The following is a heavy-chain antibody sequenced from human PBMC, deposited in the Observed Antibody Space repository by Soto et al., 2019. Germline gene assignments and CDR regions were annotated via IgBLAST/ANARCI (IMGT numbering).Heavy chain of an antibody. V-gene: IGHV3-53*01. Sequence: GGSLRLSCAASGFTVSSNYMSWVRQAPGKGLEWVSVIYSGGSTYYADSVKGRFTISRDNSKNTLYLQMNSLRAEDTAVYYCARDTDKGGSYGAFDIWGQGTMVTVSS. CDR1: GFTVSSNY. D-gene: IGHD5-18*01. CDR2: IYSGGST. CDR3: ARDTDKGGSYGAFDI. J-gene: IGHJ3*02.